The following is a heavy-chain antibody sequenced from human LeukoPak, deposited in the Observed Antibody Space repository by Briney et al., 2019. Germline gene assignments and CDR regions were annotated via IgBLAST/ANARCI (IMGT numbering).Heavy chain of an antibody. Sequence: GGSLRLSCAASGFTVSSNYMSRVRQAPGKGLEWVSVIYSGGSTYYADSVKGRFTISRDNSKNTLYLQMNSLRAEDTAVYYCAKSGFWSGYYSSDDYWGQGTLVTVSS. CDR3: AKSGFWSGYYSSDDY. CDR1: GFTVSSNY. D-gene: IGHD3-3*01. V-gene: IGHV3-53*01. CDR2: IYSGGST. J-gene: IGHJ4*02.